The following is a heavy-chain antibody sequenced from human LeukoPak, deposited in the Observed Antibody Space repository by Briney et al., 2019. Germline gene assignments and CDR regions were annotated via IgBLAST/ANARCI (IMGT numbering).Heavy chain of an antibody. Sequence: VASVKVSCKAFGGTFSSYAINWVRQAPGQGLEWMGGIIPIFVTANYAQKFQGRVTITTDESTSTAYMQLSSLRSEETAVYYCARVFARSGEGSESYYYYWGQGTLVTVSS. CDR2: IIPIFVTA. J-gene: IGHJ4*02. CDR3: ARVFARSGEGSESYYYY. V-gene: IGHV1-69*05. CDR1: GGTFSSYA. D-gene: IGHD1-26*01.